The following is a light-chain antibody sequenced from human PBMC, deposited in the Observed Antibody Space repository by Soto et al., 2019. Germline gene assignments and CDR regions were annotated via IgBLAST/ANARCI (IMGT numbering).Light chain of an antibody. V-gene: IGKV3-15*01. Sequence: EILLTPSPGTLSLSPGERVPLSCRASQSVRSNLAWYQQKPGQSPRLLIYGASTRATGIPARFSGSGSGTEFTLTISSLQSEDFAVYYCQQYNNWPPITFGQGTRLEIK. CDR2: GAS. CDR3: QQYNNWPPIT. CDR1: QSVRSN. J-gene: IGKJ5*01.